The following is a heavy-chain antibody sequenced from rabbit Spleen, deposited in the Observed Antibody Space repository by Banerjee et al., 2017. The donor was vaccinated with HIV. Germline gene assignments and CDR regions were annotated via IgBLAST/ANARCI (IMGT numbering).Heavy chain of an antibody. CDR2: IYTGSGST. Sequence: QSLEESGGDLVKPGASLTLTCKASGIDFSGYYYMCWVRQAPGKGLELIACIYTGSGSTYYASWAKGRFTISKTSSTTVTLQMTSLTAADTATYFCARDTSSSFSSYGMDLWGPGTLVTVS. J-gene: IGHJ6*01. CDR1: GIDFSGYYY. CDR3: ARDTSSSFSSYGMDL. D-gene: IGHD1-1*01. V-gene: IGHV1S40*01.